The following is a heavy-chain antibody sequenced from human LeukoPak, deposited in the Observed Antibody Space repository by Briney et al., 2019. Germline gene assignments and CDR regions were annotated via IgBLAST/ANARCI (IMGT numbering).Heavy chain of an antibody. Sequence: SETLSLTCTVSGGSISSSSYYWGWIRQPPGKGLEWIGSIYYSGSTYYNPSLKSRVTISVDTPKNQFSLKLSSVTAADTAVYYCRTGYSSSWYGDYWGQGTLVTVSS. CDR1: GGSISSSSYY. CDR2: IYYSGST. J-gene: IGHJ4*02. V-gene: IGHV4-39*07. CDR3: RTGYSSSWYGDY. D-gene: IGHD6-13*01.